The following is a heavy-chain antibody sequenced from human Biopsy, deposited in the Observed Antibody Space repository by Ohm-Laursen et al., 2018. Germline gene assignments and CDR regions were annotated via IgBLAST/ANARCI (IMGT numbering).Heavy chain of an antibody. D-gene: IGHD5-18*01. CDR2: IWFDETNK. J-gene: IGHJ4*02. CDR3: ARDPRDTALGIFDY. V-gene: IGHV3-33*08. Sequence: SLRLSCTASRFDFRSHGMHWVHQAPGKGLEWVAVIWFDETNKHYADSVKGRFTISRDNSKNMLYLQMNTLRDADTAVYYCARDPRDTALGIFDYWGLGTLVTVSS. CDR1: RFDFRSHG.